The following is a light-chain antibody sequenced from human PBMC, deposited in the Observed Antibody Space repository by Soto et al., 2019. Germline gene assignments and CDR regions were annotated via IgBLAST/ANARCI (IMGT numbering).Light chain of an antibody. J-gene: IGKJ2*01. CDR3: QHYNKSPSAYT. CDR1: QSISSN. CDR2: GAS. Sequence: EIVMTQSPATVSVSPGERATLSCRASQSISSNLAWYHQKPGQAPRLLLYGASTRPTPIPARFSGSGSETEFPLTSRGLLFEDFGVDYCQHYNKSPSAYTFCQGT. V-gene: IGKV3-15*01.